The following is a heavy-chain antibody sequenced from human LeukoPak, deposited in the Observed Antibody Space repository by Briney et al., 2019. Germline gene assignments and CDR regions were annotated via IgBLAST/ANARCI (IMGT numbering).Heavy chain of an antibody. CDR2: IKQDGKTK. CDR1: GFMFSGSV. CDR3: ARDPYYDGPSFGAFDF. V-gene: IGHV3-7*01. Sequence: PGGSLRLSCAASGFMFSGSVMSWVRQAPGQGLEWVANIKQDGKTKDYLDSVKARFTIFRDNVQNSLYLEMNNLRAEDKAVYYCARDPYYDGPSFGAFDFWGHGTVVTVSS. D-gene: IGHD3-22*01. J-gene: IGHJ3*01.